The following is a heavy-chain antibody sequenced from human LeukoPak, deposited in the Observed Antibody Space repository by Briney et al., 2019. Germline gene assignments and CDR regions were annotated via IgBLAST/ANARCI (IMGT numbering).Heavy chain of an antibody. CDR1: GFTFSSYH. CDR2: ISSDSSSFK. J-gene: IGHJ4*02. D-gene: IGHD1-20*01. Sequence: GGSLRLSCAASGFTFSSYHFHWVRQAPGKGLEWVSSISSDSSSFKYYAHSEQGRFTISRDNARNSMYLQMNSLRAEDTAVYYCARGTNWSPLDFDYWGQGSLVTVSS. V-gene: IGHV3-21*04. CDR3: ARGTNWSPLDFDY.